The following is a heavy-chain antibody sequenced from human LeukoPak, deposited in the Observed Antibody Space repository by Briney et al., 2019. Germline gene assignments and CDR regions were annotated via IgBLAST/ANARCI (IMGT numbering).Heavy chain of an antibody. J-gene: IGHJ4*02. Sequence: PGGSLRLSCAASGFTFSSYAMTWVRQAPGKGLEWVSAISGSGGSTYYADSVKGRFTISRDNSKNTLFLQMNSLRAEDTAVYYCARAWFRPYGDYGVGDYWGQGTLVTVSS. V-gene: IGHV3-23*01. CDR3: ARAWFRPYGDYGVGDY. D-gene: IGHD4-17*01. CDR1: GFTFSSYA. CDR2: ISGSGGST.